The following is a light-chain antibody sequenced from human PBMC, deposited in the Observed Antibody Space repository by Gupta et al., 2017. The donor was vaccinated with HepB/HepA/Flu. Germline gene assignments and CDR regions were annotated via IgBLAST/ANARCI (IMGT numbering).Light chain of an antibody. CDR2: DAS. Sequence: EIVLTQSQATLSLSPGERATLSCRASQSVSSYLAWYQQKPGQAPRLLIYDASNRATGIPARFSGSGSGTDFTRTISSLEPEDFAVYYCQQRSNWPPIFTFGPGTKVDIK. J-gene: IGKJ3*01. CDR1: QSVSSY. CDR3: QQRSNWPPIFT. V-gene: IGKV3-11*01.